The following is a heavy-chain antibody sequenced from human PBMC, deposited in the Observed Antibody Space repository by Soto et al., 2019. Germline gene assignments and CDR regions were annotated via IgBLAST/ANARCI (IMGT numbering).Heavy chain of an antibody. CDR3: AISGGLAAAGTLSYYYYYGMDV. CDR1: GFTFSSYA. J-gene: IGHJ6*02. D-gene: IGHD6-13*01. Sequence: GGSLRLSCAASGFTFSSYAMHWVRQAPGKGLEWVAVISYDGSNKYYADSVKGRFTISRDNSKNTLYLQMNSLRAEDTAVYYCAISGGLAAAGTLSYYYYYGMDVWGQGTTVTVSS. CDR2: ISYDGSNK. V-gene: IGHV3-30-3*01.